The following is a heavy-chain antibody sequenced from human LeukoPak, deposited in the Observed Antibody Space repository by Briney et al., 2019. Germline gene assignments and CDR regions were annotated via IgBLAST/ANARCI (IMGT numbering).Heavy chain of an antibody. V-gene: IGHV4-39*07. D-gene: IGHD2-2*01. CDR2: IFHNGIT. J-gene: IGHJ4*02. CDR1: GGSISSNKYY. CDR3: ARRISTRRGETCSSTSCYFDY. Sequence: SETLSLTCTVSGGSISSNKYYWGWIRQPPGKGLEWIGSIFHNGITYYNPSLKSRITISVDTSKNQFSLRLSSVTAADTAVYYCARRISTRRGETCSSTSCYFDYWGQGTLVTVSS.